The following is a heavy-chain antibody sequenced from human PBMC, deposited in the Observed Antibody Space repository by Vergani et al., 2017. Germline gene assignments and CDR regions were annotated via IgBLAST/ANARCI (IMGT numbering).Heavy chain of an antibody. CDR2: IYTAYSDT. CDR1: EYSFGNYW. V-gene: IGHV5-51*01. Sequence: EVELVQSGPEMRKPGESLKISCKGSEYSFGNYWIGWVRQMPGKGLEWMGIIYTAYSDTIYSPCFQGQVTISADKSISTAFLQWDSLKASDTALYYCARHTTYTDSWGQGTLVTVSS. D-gene: IGHD1-1*01. J-gene: IGHJ4*02. CDR3: ARHTTYTDS.